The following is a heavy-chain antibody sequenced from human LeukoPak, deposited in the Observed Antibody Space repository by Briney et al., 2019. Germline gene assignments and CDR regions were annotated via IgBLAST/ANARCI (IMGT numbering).Heavy chain of an antibody. J-gene: IGHJ4*02. CDR3: ARGGPTRYSSSWFKIDY. V-gene: IGHV4-59*01. D-gene: IGHD6-13*01. CDR1: GGSISSYY. CDR2: IYYGGST. Sequence: PAETLSPTCTVSGGSISSYYWSWIRQPPGKGLEWIGYIYYGGSTNYHPSLKSRVTISVDTSKNQFSLKLSSVTAADTAVYYCARGGPTRYSSSWFKIDYWGQGTLVTVSS.